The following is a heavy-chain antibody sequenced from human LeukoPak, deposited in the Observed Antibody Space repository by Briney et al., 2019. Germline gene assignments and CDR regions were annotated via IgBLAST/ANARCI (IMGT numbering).Heavy chain of an antibody. CDR2: ISGSGGST. V-gene: IGHV3-23*01. CDR1: GFTFSSYA. J-gene: IGHJ4*02. Sequence: GGSLRLSCAASGFTFSSYAMSCVRQAPGKGLEWVSAISGSGGSTYYADSVKGRFTISRDNSKNTLYLQMNGLRAEDTAVYYCAKGEFGVVIIHFDYWGQGTLVTVSS. D-gene: IGHD3-3*01. CDR3: AKGEFGVVIIHFDY.